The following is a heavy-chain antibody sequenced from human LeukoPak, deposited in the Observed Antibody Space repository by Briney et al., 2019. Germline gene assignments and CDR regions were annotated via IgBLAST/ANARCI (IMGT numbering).Heavy chain of an antibody. D-gene: IGHD3-22*01. V-gene: IGHV3-66*01. CDR1: GFTFSNNY. Sequence: GGSLRLSCAASGFTFSNNYMNWVRQAPGKGLEWASVIYSGGSTSYADSVKGRFTISRDNSRNTVSLQMNTLRAEDTAVYYCARGNSYDSSGYPEYFQNWGQGTLVTVSS. CDR2: IYSGGST. J-gene: IGHJ1*01. CDR3: ARGNSYDSSGYPEYFQN.